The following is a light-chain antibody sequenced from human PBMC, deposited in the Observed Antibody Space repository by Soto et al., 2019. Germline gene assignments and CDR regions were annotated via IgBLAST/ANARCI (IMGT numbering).Light chain of an antibody. V-gene: IGKV1-33*01. Sequence: DIQMTQSPSSLSASVGDRVTITCQASHDISNYLNWYQQKPGKAPKLLIYDASNLETGVPSRFSGRGSGTDFTFTISSLQPEDIATYYCQQYDNLPLTFGGGIKVEIK. CDR1: HDISNY. CDR3: QQYDNLPLT. CDR2: DAS. J-gene: IGKJ4*01.